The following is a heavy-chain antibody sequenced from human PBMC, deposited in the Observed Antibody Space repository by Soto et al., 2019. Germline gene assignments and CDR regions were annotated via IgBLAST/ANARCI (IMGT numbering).Heavy chain of an antibody. Sequence: ASVKVSCKASGYTFTSYGISWVRQAPGQGLEWMGRISAYNGNTNYAQKLQGRVTMTTDTSTSTAYMELRSLRPDDTAVYYCARGVGSGSYYNQYNWFDPWGQGTLVTVSS. V-gene: IGHV1-18*01. J-gene: IGHJ5*02. D-gene: IGHD3-10*01. CDR1: GYTFTSYG. CDR3: ARGVGSGSYYNQYNWFDP. CDR2: ISAYNGNT.